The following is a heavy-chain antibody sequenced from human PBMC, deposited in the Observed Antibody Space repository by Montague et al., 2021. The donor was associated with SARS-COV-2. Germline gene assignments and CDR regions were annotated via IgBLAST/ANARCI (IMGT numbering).Heavy chain of an antibody. J-gene: IGHJ4*02. D-gene: IGHD1-1*01. CDR1: GFTFTSYS. CDR2: ASFTGAKQ. V-gene: IGHV3-30*04. Sequence: SLRLSCAASGFTFTSYSMHWARQAPGKGLEWLAIASFTGAKQYYADSVNGRFTISRDNSKNTLFLQMNSLRAEDTAVYFCARVKTGPYVPIDFWGQGTLVTVSS. CDR3: ARVKTGPYVPIDF.